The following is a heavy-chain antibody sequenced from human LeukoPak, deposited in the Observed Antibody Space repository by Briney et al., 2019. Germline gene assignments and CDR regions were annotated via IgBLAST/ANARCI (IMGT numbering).Heavy chain of an antibody. V-gene: IGHV3-23*01. CDR3: AKDGGYCSGGNCYVRDAFDI. CDR2: ISGSGGRI. Sequence: GGSLTLSCAASGFTFNNYAMSWVRQAPGKGLEWVSAISGSGGRIYHADSVKGRFTISRDNSKNTLYLQMNSLRAEDTAVYYCAKDGGYCSGGNCYVRDAFDIWGQGTMVTVSS. D-gene: IGHD2-15*01. CDR1: GFTFNNYA. J-gene: IGHJ3*02.